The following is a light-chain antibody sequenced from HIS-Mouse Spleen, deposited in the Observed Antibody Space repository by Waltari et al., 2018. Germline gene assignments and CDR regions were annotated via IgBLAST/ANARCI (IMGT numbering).Light chain of an antibody. CDR2: DVS. J-gene: IGLJ3*02. CDR1: SSNIGSNY. Sequence: QSVLTQPPSASGTPGQRVTISCSGSSSNIGSNYVYWYQQLPGTAPKLMILDVSKRPSGVPDRFSGSKSGNTASLTISGLQAEDEADYYCCSYAGSFWVFGGGTKLTVL. CDR3: CSYAGSFWV. V-gene: IGLV1-47*02.